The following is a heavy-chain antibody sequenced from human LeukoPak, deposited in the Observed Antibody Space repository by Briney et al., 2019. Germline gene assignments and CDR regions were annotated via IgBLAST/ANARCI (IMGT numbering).Heavy chain of an antibody. CDR1: GFTFSSYA. CDR2: ISGSGGST. CDR3: AKTPHGYDSSGYYLNYFDY. J-gene: IGHJ4*02. D-gene: IGHD3-22*01. V-gene: IGHV3-23*01. Sequence: GGSLRLSCAASGFTFSSYAMSWVRQAPGKGLEWVSAISGSGGSTYYADSVKGRFTISGDNSKNTLYLQMNSLRAEDTAVYYCAKTPHGYDSSGYYLNYFDYWGQGTLVTVSS.